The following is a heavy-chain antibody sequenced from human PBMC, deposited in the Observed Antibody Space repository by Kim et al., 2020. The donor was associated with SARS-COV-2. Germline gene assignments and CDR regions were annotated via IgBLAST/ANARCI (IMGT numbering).Heavy chain of an antibody. CDR2: INPNSGGT. CDR1: GYTFTGYY. CDR3: ASLSVVAATSYFDY. J-gene: IGHJ4*02. V-gene: IGHV1-2*06. D-gene: IGHD2-15*01. Sequence: ASVKVSCKASGYTFTGYYMHWVRQAPGQGLEWMGRINPNSGGTNYAQKFQGRVTMTRDTSISTAYMELSRLRSDDTAVYYCASLSVVAATSYFDYWGQGTLVTVSS.